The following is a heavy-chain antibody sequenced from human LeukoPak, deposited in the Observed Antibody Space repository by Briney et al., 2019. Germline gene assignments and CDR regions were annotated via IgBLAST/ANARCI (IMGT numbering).Heavy chain of an antibody. CDR2: TYYRSKWYK. CDR1: GDSVSSNSAA. CDR3: ARDWTGDLNFDN. J-gene: IGHJ4*02. V-gene: IGHV6-1*01. D-gene: IGHD3/OR15-3a*01. Sequence: SQTLSLTFAISGDSVSSNSAAWTWIRQSPSRGLEWLGRTYYRSKWYKNYAVSVKSRININPDTSKNQFSLQLNSVTPEDTAVYYCARDWTGDLNFDNWGQGTLVTVSS.